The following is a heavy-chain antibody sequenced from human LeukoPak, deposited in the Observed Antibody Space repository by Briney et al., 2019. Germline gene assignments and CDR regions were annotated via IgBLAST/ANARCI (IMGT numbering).Heavy chain of an antibody. J-gene: IGHJ4*02. D-gene: IGHD5-12*01. CDR3: AKDAIIVATIREIDS. CDR2: ISYDGNDK. V-gene: IGHV3-30*18. CDR1: GFTFSKYG. Sequence: GRSLRLSCAASGFTFSKYGMYRVRQAPGKGLEWVTFISYDGNDKYYGDSVKGRFTISRDNSKNTLYLQMNSLRPEDTAVYYCAKDAIIVATIREIDSWGQGTLVTVSS.